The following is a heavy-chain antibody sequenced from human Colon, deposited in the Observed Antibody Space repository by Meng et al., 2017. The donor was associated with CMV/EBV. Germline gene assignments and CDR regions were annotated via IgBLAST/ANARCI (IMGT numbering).Heavy chain of an antibody. Sequence: GESLKISCTVSRFSFSDFWMNWVRQAPGKGLEWVAFIRYDGSNKYYADSVKGRFTISRDNSKNTLYLQMNSLRAEDTAVYYCAKLIAARPDAFDIWGQGTMVT. CDR3: AKLIAARPDAFDI. CDR1: RFSFSDFW. J-gene: IGHJ3*02. V-gene: IGHV3-30*02. CDR2: IRYDGSNK. D-gene: IGHD6-6*01.